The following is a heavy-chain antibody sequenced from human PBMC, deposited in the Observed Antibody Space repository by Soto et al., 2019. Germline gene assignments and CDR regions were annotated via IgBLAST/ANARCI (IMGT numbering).Heavy chain of an antibody. J-gene: IGHJ4*02. CDR1: GYTFSTYE. Sequence: GASGQCSCKASGYTFSTYEINCVRRAAAQELEWMGRMNPDNGNNGYAQKFQDRVTMTRNTSISTDYMELSSMRYDDTAGYYCARGPRESGELLLLDYWGQGAPVPVS. V-gene: IGHV1-8*01. D-gene: IGHD3-3*01. CDR2: MNPDNGNN. CDR3: ARGPRESGELLLLDY.